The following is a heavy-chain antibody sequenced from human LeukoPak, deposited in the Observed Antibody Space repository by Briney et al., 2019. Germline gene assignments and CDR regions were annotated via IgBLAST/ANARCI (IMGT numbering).Heavy chain of an antibody. Sequence: ASVKVSCKASGGTFSSYAISWVRQAPGQGLEWMGGIIPIFGTANYAQKFQGRVTITADESTSTAYMELSSLRSEDTAVYYCARALNYDFWSGYYDYCGQGTLVTVSS. J-gene: IGHJ4*02. D-gene: IGHD3-3*01. CDR3: ARALNYDFWSGYYDY. V-gene: IGHV1-69*13. CDR2: IIPIFGTA. CDR1: GGTFSSYA.